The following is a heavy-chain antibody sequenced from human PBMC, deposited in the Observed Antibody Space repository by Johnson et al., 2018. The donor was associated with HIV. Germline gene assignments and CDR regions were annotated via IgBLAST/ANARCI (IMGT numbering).Heavy chain of an antibody. CDR3: AKDREGSGWYEGVAFDI. CDR2: IRYDGSNK. D-gene: IGHD6-19*01. J-gene: IGHJ3*02. V-gene: IGHV3-30*02. Sequence: QVQLVESGGVLVQPGGSLRLSCAASAFTFSSYGMHWVRQAPGKGLEWVAFIRYDGSNKYYADSVKGRFTISRDNSKNTLYLQMNSLRAEDTAVYYCAKDREGSGWYEGVAFDIWGQGTMVTVSS. CDR1: AFTFSSYG.